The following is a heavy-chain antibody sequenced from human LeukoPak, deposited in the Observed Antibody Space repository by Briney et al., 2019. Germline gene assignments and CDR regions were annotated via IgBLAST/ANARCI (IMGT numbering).Heavy chain of an antibody. D-gene: IGHD3-3*01. V-gene: IGHV3-53*01. CDR3: ARASTYYDFWSGLGYFDY. CDR1: GFTFSSYW. Sequence: GGSLRLSCAASGFTFSSYWMSWVRQAPGKGLEWVSVIYSGGSTYYADSVKGRFTISRDNSKNTLYLQMNSLRAEDTAVYYCARASTYYDFWSGLGYFDYWGQGTLVTVSS. J-gene: IGHJ4*02. CDR2: IYSGGST.